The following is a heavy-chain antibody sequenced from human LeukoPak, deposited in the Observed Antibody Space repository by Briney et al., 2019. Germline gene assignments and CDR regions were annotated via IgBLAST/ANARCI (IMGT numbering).Heavy chain of an antibody. D-gene: IGHD2-21*02. CDR1: GYTFTSYD. CDR3: ARGPGIVVVTAIREYYFDY. CDR2: INPNSGGT. V-gene: IGHV1-2*02. J-gene: IGHJ4*02. Sequence: GASVKVSCKASGYTFTSYDINWVRQAPGQGLEWMGWINPNSGGTNYAQKFQGRVTMTRDTSISTAYMELSRLRSDDTAVYYCARGPGIVVVTAIREYYFDYWGQGTLVTVSS.